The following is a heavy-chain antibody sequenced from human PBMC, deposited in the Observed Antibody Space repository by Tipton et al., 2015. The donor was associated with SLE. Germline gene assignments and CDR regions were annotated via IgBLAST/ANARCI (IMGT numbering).Heavy chain of an antibody. V-gene: IGHV3-21*01. CDR2: ISSSSSYI. Sequence: SLRLSCAASGFTFNSYSMNWVRQAPGKGLEWVSCISSSSSYIFYADSVKGRFTISRDNAKNSLYLQMKSLRAEDTAVYYCARDRSVTGTTRGFDYWGQGTLVTVTS. J-gene: IGHJ4*02. CDR1: GFTFNSYS. CDR3: ARDRSVTGTTRGFDY. D-gene: IGHD1-14*01.